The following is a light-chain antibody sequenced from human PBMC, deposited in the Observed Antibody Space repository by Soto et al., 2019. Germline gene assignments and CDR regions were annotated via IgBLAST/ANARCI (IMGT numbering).Light chain of an antibody. Sequence: QSVLTQPASVSGSPGQSITISCTGTSSDVGGYIYVSWYXXXXXXXPKLVIYEVSNRPSGVSDRFSGSKSGNTASLTISGLQAEDEADYFCSSYTTGSSVYVFGSGTKVTVL. V-gene: IGLV2-14*01. CDR2: EVS. CDR3: SSYTTGSSVYV. J-gene: IGLJ1*01. CDR1: SSDVGGYIY.